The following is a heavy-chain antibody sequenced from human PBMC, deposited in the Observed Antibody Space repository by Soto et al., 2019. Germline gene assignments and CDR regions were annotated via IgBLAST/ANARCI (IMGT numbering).Heavy chain of an antibody. CDR1: GGSISSGGYD. CDR3: ARDHEAYDFWSGYPERAFDI. CDR2: IYYSGST. V-gene: IGHV4-31*03. Sequence: PSETLSLTCTVSGGSISSGGYDWSWIRQHPGKGLEWIGYIYYSGSTYYNPSLKSRVTISVDTSKNQFSLKLSSVTAADTAVYYCARDHEAYDFWSGYPERAFDIWXQGTMVTVSS. J-gene: IGHJ3*02. D-gene: IGHD3-3*01.